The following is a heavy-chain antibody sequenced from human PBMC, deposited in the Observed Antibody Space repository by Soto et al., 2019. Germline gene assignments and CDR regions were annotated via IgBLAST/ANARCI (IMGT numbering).Heavy chain of an antibody. Sequence: QITLKESGPTLVKPTQTLTLTCTFSGFSRSSTRMAVGWIRQPPVKALERLALIYWDDDKRYSPFLKSRLTITKDTSKTQVVLIISNMDPVDTGRYYCAHIVVAGLGYYFDYWGQGTLVTVS. CDR1: GFSRSSTRMA. V-gene: IGHV2-5*02. CDR3: AHIVVAGLGYYFDY. CDR2: IYWDDDK. J-gene: IGHJ4*02. D-gene: IGHD6-19*01.